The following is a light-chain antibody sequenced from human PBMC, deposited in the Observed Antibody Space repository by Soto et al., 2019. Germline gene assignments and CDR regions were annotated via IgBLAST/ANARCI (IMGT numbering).Light chain of an antibody. CDR3: QQRSNWPLVT. Sequence: EIVLTQSPATLSLSPGERATLSCRASQSVSSTLAWYQQKPGQAPRLLIYDASNRATGIRARFSGSGSGTDCTRTSSSLEPEDFAVYYCQQRSNWPLVTFGGGTKVEIK. CDR2: DAS. V-gene: IGKV3-11*01. J-gene: IGKJ4*01. CDR1: QSVSST.